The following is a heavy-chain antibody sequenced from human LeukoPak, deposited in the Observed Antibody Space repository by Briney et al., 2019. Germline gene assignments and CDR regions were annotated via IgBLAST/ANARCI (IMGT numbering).Heavy chain of an antibody. J-gene: IGHJ4*02. D-gene: IGHD3-10*01. CDR1: GYTFTSYG. V-gene: IGHV1-18*01. CDR2: ISAYNGNT. Sequence: ASVKVSCKASGYTFTSYGISWVRQAPGQGLEWMGWISAYNGNTNYAQKLQGRVTMTTDTSTSTAYMELRSLRSDDTAVYYCARGVPWFGVSNEPFDYWGQGTLVTVSS. CDR3: ARGVPWFGVSNEPFDY.